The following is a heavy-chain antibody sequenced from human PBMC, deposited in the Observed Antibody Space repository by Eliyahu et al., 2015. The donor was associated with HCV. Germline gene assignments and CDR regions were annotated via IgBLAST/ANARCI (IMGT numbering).Heavy chain of an antibody. V-gene: IGHV3-48*01. CDR3: TRKDYGGNFDY. J-gene: IGHJ4*02. D-gene: IGHD4-23*01. CDR2: ISSSGSNI. CDR1: GFSFSDYT. Sequence: EVHLVESGGGLAQPGGSLRPSCAGPGFSFSDYTMNWVRQAPGKGLEWISYISSSGSNIYFADSVKGRFTISRDNAKNSVYLQMDSLRADDTAVYYCTRKDYGGNFDYWGQGTLVTVSS.